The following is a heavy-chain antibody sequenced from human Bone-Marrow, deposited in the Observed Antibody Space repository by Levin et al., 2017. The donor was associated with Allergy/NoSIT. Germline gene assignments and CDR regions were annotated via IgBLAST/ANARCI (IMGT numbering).Heavy chain of an antibody. D-gene: IGHD3-16*01. CDR2: INTNTGNP. CDR1: GYTFTSYA. J-gene: IGHJ4*02. CDR3: ARGLFSDYDYILGY. Sequence: GASVKVSCKASGYTFTSYAMNWVRQAPGQGLEWMGWINTNTGNPTYAQGFTGRFVFSLDTSVSTAYLQISSLKAEDTAVYYCARGLFSDYDYILGYWGQGTLVTVSS. V-gene: IGHV7-4-1*02.